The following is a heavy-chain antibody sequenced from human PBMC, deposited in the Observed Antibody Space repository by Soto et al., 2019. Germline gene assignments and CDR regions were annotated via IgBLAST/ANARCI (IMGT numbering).Heavy chain of an antibody. CDR1: GFTFSSYA. D-gene: IGHD6-6*01. CDR3: ARDQGPEGEAARPNYYYGMDV. Sequence: GGSLRLSCAASGFTFSSYAMHWVRQAPGKGLEWVAVISYDGSNKYSADSVKGRFTISRDNSKNTLYLQMNSLRAEDTAVYYCARDQGPEGEAARPNYYYGMDVWGQGTTVTVAS. J-gene: IGHJ6*02. V-gene: IGHV3-30*04. CDR2: ISYDGSNK.